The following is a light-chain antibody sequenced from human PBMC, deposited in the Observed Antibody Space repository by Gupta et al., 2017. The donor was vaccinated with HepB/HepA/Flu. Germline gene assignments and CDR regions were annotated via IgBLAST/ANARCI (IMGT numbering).Light chain of an antibody. Sequence: DIQXTQXPSSLSAXXGDRVTITCRASQSISSYLNWYQQKPGKVPKLLIYAAPSLQSGVPSRFSGSGSGTDFTLTISSLQPEDFATYYCQQSYSTPLTFGGGTKVEIK. CDR1: QSISSY. CDR2: AAP. J-gene: IGKJ4*01. V-gene: IGKV1-39*01. CDR3: QQSYSTPLT.